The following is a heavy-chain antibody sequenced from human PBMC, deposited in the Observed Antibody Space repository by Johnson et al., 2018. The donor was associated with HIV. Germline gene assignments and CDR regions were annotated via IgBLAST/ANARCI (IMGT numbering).Heavy chain of an antibody. D-gene: IGHD6-19*01. CDR1: GFIFGDYG. Sequence: VQLVESGGGVVPPGESLRLSCAVSGFIFGDYGMSWVRQAPGKGLEWVSGISWNGGNPAYADSVRGRFTISRDNAKKSLYLQMKSLGAEDTALYYCARDREYGLAWGWAFDIWGQGTMVTVSS. V-gene: IGHV3-20*04. CDR2: ISWNGGNP. J-gene: IGHJ3*02. CDR3: ARDREYGLAWGWAFDI.